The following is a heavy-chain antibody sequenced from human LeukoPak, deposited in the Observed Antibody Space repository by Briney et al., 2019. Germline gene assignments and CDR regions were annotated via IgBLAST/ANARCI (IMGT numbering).Heavy chain of an antibody. D-gene: IGHD6-19*01. CDR3: ARALDSSGWNGRDY. Sequence: GGSLRLSCAASGFTFSSYAMHWARQAPGKGLEWEAVISYDGSNKDYADSVKGRFTISRDKSKNTLYLQMNSLRPEDTAVYYCARALDSSGWNGRDYWGQGTLVTVSS. CDR1: GFTFSSYA. V-gene: IGHV3-30-3*01. CDR2: ISYDGSNK. J-gene: IGHJ4*02.